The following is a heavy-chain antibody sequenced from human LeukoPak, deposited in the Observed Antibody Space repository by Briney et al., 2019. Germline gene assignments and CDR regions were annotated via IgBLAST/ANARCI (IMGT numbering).Heavy chain of an antibody. V-gene: IGHV5-10-1*01. CDR3: ATLRCSSTSCPYGMDV. CDR1: GYSFTSYW. D-gene: IGHD2-2*01. CDR2: IDPSDSYT. J-gene: IGHJ6*04. Sequence: GESLKISCKGSGYSFTSYWISWVRPMPGKGLEWMGRIDPSDSYTNYSPSFQGHVTISVDKSISTAYLQWSSLKASDTAMYYCATLRCSSTSCPYGMDVWGKGTTVTVSS.